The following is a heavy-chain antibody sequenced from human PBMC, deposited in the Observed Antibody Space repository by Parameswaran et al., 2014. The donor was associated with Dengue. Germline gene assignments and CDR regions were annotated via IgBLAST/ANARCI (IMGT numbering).Heavy chain of an antibody. CDR2: MNPNSGNT. D-gene: IGHD6-13*01. CDR3: ARPIAAAGYYYYGMDV. J-gene: IGHJ6*02. Sequence: WVRQAPGQGLEWMGWMNPNSGNTGYAQKFQGRVTMTRNTSISTAYMELSSLRSEDTAVYYCARPIAAAGYYYYGMDVWGQGTTVTVSS. V-gene: IGHV1-8*01.